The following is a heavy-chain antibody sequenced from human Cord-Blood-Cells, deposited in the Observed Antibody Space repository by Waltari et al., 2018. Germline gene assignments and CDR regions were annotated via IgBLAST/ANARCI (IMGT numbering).Heavy chain of an antibody. CDR3: ARAILPSGWYLAYYYCGMEV. CDR1: GYTFTSYA. CDR2: INAGNGNT. Sequence: QVQLVQSGAEVKKPGASVKVSCKASGYTFTSYAMHWVRQAPGQRIEWMGWINAGNGNTTYSPKFQGEVPITRTTSASTAYMAVGSVCSEDTAVYFCARAILPSGWYLAYYYCGMEVWGQGTTVTVSS. V-gene: IGHV1-3*01. J-gene: IGHJ6*02. D-gene: IGHD6-19*01.